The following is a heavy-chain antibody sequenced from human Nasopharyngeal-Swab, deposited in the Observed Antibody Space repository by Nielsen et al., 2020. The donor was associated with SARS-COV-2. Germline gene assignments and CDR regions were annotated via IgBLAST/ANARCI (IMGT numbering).Heavy chain of an antibody. D-gene: IGHD3-22*01. V-gene: IGHV5-51*01. CDR2: VYPGDSDS. J-gene: IGHJ5*02. CDR3: ARLWSSYGSSGYSWFDP. Sequence: GGSLRLSCRGFGYSFSNHWIAWVRQKPGKGLEWMGFVYPGDSDSRYSPSFQGQVTISADKSISTAYLQWSSLKASDTAMYYCARLWSSYGSSGYSWFDPWGQGTLVTVSS. CDR1: GYSFSNHW.